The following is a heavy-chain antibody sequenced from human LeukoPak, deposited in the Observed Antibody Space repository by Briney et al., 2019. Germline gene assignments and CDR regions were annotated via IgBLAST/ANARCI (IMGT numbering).Heavy chain of an antibody. J-gene: IGHJ5*02. CDR1: GYTFTSYG. V-gene: IGHV1-18*01. CDR3: ARDPTIFGVVIIPRWFDP. D-gene: IGHD3-3*01. Sequence: GASVKVSCKASGYTFTSYGISWVRQAPGQGLEWMGWISAYNGNTNYAQKLQARVTMTTDTSTSTAYMELRSLRSDDTAVYYCARDPTIFGVVIIPRWFDPWGQGTLVTVSS. CDR2: ISAYNGNT.